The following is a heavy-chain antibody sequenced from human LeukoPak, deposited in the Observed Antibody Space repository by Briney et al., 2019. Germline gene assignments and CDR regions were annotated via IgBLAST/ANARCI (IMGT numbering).Heavy chain of an antibody. CDR1: GYTLTELS. CDR2: FDPEDGVT. D-gene: IGHD6-19*01. V-gene: IGHV1-24*01. J-gene: IGHJ1*01. CDR3: ATDLGRVAVAGLS. Sequence: ASVKVSCKVSGYTLTELSMHWVRRAPGKGLEWMGGFDPEDGVTIYAQKFQGRVTMTEDTSTDTAYMELSSLRSEDTAVYYCATDLGRVAVAGLSWGQGTLVTVSS.